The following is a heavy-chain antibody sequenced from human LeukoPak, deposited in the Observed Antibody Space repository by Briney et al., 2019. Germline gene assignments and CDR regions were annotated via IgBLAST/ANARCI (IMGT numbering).Heavy chain of an antibody. CDR1: GFTFSTYA. V-gene: IGHV3-30*04. CDR2: ISYDGSSK. CDR3: ARARSSYGYGDAFDI. J-gene: IGHJ3*02. Sequence: GGSLRLSCAASGFTFSTYAMHCVRETPAKGLEWVAVISYDGSSKYYADSVKGRFTISRDNSKNTLYLQMNSLRAEDTAVYYCARARSSYGYGDAFDIWGQGTMVTVSS. D-gene: IGHD5-18*01.